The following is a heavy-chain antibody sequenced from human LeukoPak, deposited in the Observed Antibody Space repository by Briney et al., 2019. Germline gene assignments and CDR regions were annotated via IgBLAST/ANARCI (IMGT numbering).Heavy chain of an antibody. CDR1: GFTFSSYE. J-gene: IGHJ6*04. Sequence: GGPLRLSCAASGFTFSSYEMNWVRPAPGKGLEGVSYISSSGSTIYYADSVKGRFSISRDNAKNSLYLQMNSLRAEDTAVYYCAELGITMIGGVWGKGTTVTISS. D-gene: IGHD3-10*02. V-gene: IGHV3-48*03. CDR3: AELGITMIGGV. CDR2: ISSSGSTI.